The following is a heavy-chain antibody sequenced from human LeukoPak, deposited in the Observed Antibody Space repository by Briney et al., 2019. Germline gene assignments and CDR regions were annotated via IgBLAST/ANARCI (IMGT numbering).Heavy chain of an antibody. V-gene: IGHV3-21*01. J-gene: IGHJ4*02. CDR2: ISSSSSYI. CDR3: ARVVSWFGSYYFDY. CDR1: GFTFSSYS. Sequence: PGGSLRLSCAASGFTFSSYSMNWVRQAPGKGLEWVSSISSSSSYIYYADSVKGRFTISRDNAKNSLYLQMNSLRAEDTAVYYCARVVSWFGSYYFDYWGQGTLVTVSS. D-gene: IGHD3-10*01.